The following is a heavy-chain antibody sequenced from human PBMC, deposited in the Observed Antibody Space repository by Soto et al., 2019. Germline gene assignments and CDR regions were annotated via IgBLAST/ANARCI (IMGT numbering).Heavy chain of an antibody. Sequence: GESLKISCAASGFTFSSNGIGWVRLPQGKGLEWVANIKQDGSEKYYVDSVKGRFTISRDNSKNTLYLQMNSLRAEDTAVYYCAKDATVTRYYYYGMDVWGQGTTVTVSS. V-gene: IGHV3-7*01. CDR2: IKQDGSEK. J-gene: IGHJ6*02. D-gene: IGHD4-17*01. CDR3: AKDATVTRYYYYGMDV. CDR1: GFTFSSNG.